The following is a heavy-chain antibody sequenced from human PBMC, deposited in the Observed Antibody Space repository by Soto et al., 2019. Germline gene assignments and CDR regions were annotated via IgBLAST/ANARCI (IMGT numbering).Heavy chain of an antibody. J-gene: IGHJ5*02. CDR2: INHSGST. Sequence: SETLSLTCAVYGGSFSGYYWSWIRQPPGKGLEWIGEINHSGSTNYNPSLKSRVTISVDTSKNQFSLKLSSVTAADTAVYYCARGTKKGYSYGHNWFDPWGQGTLVTVSS. CDR1: GGSFSGYY. D-gene: IGHD5-18*01. V-gene: IGHV4-34*01. CDR3: ARGTKKGYSYGHNWFDP.